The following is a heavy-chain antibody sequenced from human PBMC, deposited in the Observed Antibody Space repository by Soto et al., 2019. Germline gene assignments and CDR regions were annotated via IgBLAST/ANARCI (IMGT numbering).Heavy chain of an antibody. J-gene: IGHJ4*02. CDR3: GPDALDY. Sequence: QVQLVESGGGVVQPGRSLRLSCAASGFMFSSHGMHWTSQAPGKGLEWVAVIWYDGSNKYYAASVKGRFIISRDNSKNTLYLQMNSLRVADTAVSYCGPDALDYWGQGTLVTVSS. CDR1: GFMFSSHG. V-gene: IGHV3-33*01. CDR2: IWYDGSNK.